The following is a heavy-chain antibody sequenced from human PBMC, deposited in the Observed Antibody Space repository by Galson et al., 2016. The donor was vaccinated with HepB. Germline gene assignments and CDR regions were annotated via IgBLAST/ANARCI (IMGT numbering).Heavy chain of an antibody. V-gene: IGHV4-39*07. CDR2: IYYSGRT. D-gene: IGHD5-18*01. J-gene: IGHJ5*02. CDR3: ARDTPIQSSGRAWFDP. Sequence: ETLSLTCTVSGGSINTSTYYWGWIRQPPGKGLEWIGTIYYSGRTYYNPSLESRVAMSVDTSANQFSLRMTSVSAADTAVYYCARDTPIQSSGRAWFDPWGQGTLVTVSS. CDR1: GGSINTSTYY.